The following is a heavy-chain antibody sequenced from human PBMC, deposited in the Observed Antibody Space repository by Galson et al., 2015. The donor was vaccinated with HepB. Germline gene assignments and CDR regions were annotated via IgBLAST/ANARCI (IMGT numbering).Heavy chain of an antibody. CDR1: GFTFSTHT. Sequence: SLRLSCAASGFTFSTHTMHWVRQAPGKGLDWVATLLYNGYNEYYADSVKGRFTISRDTSKNTLYLQVNSLRAEDTAVYYCAGERDSFDYWGQGTLVTVSS. V-gene: IGHV3-30-3*01. J-gene: IGHJ4*02. CDR3: AGERDSFDY. CDR2: LLYNGYNE.